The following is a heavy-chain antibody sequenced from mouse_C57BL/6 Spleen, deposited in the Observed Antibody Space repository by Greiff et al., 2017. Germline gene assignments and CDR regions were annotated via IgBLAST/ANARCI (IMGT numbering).Heavy chain of an antibody. CDR2: IYPGSGST. CDR1: GYTFTSYW. J-gene: IGHJ2*01. V-gene: IGHV1-55*01. CDR3: ARSPRRYFDF. Sequence: QVQLQQPGAELVKPGASVKMSCKASGYTFTSYWITWVKQRPGQGLEWIGDIYPGSGSTNYNEKFKSKATLTVDTSSSTAYMQLSSLTSVDSAVYYCARSPRRYFDFWGQGTTLTVSS.